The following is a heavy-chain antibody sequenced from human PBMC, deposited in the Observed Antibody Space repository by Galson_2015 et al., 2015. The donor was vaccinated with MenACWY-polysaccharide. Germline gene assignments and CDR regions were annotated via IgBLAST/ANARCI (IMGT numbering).Heavy chain of an antibody. CDR3: ARTAVGVGAFDI. J-gene: IGHJ3*02. V-gene: IGHV3-13*01. D-gene: IGHD3-10*01. CDR1: GFTFSSYD. CDR2: IGTAGDT. Sequence: SLRLSCAASGFTFSSYDMHWVRQATGKGLEWVSAIGTAGDTYYPGSVKGRCTISRENAKNSLYLQMNSLRAGDTAVYYCARTAVGVGAFDIWGQGTMVTVSS.